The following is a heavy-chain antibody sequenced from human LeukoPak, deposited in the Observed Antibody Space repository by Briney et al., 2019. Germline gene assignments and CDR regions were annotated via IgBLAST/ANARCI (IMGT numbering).Heavy chain of an antibody. Sequence: ASVKVSCKASGYTFTSYYMHWVRQAPGQGLEWMGIINPSGGSTSYAQKFQGRVTMTRDMSTSIVYMELSSLRSEDTAVYYCARGHQVVGSFDYWGQGTLVTVSS. D-gene: IGHD2-2*03. V-gene: IGHV1-46*01. CDR2: INPSGGST. J-gene: IGHJ4*02. CDR3: ARGHQVVGSFDY. CDR1: GYTFTSYY.